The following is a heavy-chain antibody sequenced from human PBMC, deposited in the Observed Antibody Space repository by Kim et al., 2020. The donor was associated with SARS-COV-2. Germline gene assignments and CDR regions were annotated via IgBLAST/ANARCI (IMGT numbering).Heavy chain of an antibody. Sequence: PSLKTRVTISVETSKNQFSLKLSSVTAADTAVYYCARDLFSSSWSRGFDYWGQGTLVTVSS. CDR3: ARDLFSSSWSRGFDY. D-gene: IGHD6-13*01. J-gene: IGHJ4*02. V-gene: IGHV4-59*01.